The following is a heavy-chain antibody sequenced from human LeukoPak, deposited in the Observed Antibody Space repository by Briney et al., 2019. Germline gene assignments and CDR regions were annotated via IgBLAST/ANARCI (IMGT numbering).Heavy chain of an antibody. CDR1: GFTFSSYA. J-gene: IGHJ4*02. V-gene: IGHV3-23*01. Sequence: AGGSLRLSCAASGFTFSSYAMSWVRQAPGKGLEWVSAISGSGGSTYYADSVKGRFTISRDNSKNTLYLQMNSLRAEDTAVYYCAKIITIFGVAKRSHTYDYWGQGTLVTVSS. CDR3: AKIITIFGVAKRSHTYDY. CDR2: ISGSGGST. D-gene: IGHD3-3*01.